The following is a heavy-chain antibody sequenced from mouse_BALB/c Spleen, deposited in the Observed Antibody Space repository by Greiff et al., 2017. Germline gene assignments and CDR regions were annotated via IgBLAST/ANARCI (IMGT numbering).Heavy chain of an antibody. D-gene: IGHD1-2*01. CDR3: ASLITTATPFAY. V-gene: IGHV14-3*02. Sequence: VQLQQSGAELVKPGASVKLSCTASGFNIKDTYMHWVKQRPEQGLEWIGRIDPANGNTKYDPKFQGKATITADTSSNTAYLQLSSLTSEDTAVYYCASLITTATPFAYWGQGTLVTVSA. CDR2: IDPANGNT. CDR1: GFNIKDTY. J-gene: IGHJ3*01.